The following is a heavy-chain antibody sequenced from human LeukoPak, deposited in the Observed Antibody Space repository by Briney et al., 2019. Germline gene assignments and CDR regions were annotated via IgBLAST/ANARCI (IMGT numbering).Heavy chain of an antibody. V-gene: IGHV4-4*07. CDR3: AGYYDSSGYYRAFDI. Sequence: PSETLSLTCTVSGGSIKSFYWSWIRQPAGKGLEWVGRVFSRGTTNYNPSLKSRVTVSLDTSKNQFSLKLSSVTAADTAVYYCAGYYDSSGYYRAFDIWGQGTMVTVSS. CDR1: GGSIKSFY. CDR2: VFSRGTT. D-gene: IGHD3-22*01. J-gene: IGHJ3*02.